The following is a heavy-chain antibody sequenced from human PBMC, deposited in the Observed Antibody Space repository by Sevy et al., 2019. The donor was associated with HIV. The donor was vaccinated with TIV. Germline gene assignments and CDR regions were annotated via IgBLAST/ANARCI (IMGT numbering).Heavy chain of an antibody. CDR1: GYTFSNNA. CDR2: VHAGNGHT. D-gene: IGHD3-3*01. CDR3: ARGKGGIFGVVTGQFDY. Sequence: ASVKVSCKASGYTFSNNAIHWVHQAPGQRLEWMGWVHAGNGHTKFSEKFQDRVTISRDTSATTVYMDLTSLTSEDTAIYYCARGKGGIFGVVTGQFDYWGQGTLVTVSS. J-gene: IGHJ4*02. V-gene: IGHV1-3*01.